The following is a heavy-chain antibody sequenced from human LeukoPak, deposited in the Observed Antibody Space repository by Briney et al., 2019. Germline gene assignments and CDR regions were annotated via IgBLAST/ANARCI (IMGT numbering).Heavy chain of an antibody. V-gene: IGHV3-74*01. CDR1: GFTFSSYW. CDR3: VREASGGTKGVSGTFDI. J-gene: IGHJ3*02. Sequence: PGGSLRLSCAASGFTFSSYWMHWVRQAPGKGLVWVSRINTDGSSTSYADSVKGRFTISRDNAKNTLHLQMNSLRAEDTAVYHCVREASGGTKGVSGTFDIWGQGTLVTVSS. D-gene: IGHD6-13*01. CDR2: INTDGSST.